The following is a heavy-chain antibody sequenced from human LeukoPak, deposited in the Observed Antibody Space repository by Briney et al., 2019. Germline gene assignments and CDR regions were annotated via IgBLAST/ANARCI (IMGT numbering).Heavy chain of an antibody. V-gene: IGHV4-59*01. Sequence: SETLSLTCTVSGGSISNFYWSWIRQPPGKGLEWIGYIHNSGSTKYNPSLKSRVTISVVTAKNQFSLKVSSVTAADTAVYYCARCPYYDSSGINFDYWGQGTLVTVSS. CDR1: GGSISNFY. CDR2: IHNSGST. D-gene: IGHD3-22*01. J-gene: IGHJ4*02. CDR3: ARCPYYDSSGINFDY.